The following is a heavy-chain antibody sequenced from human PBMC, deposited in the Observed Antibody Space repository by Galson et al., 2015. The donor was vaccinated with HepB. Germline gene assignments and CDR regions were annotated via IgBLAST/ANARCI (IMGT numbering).Heavy chain of an antibody. D-gene: IGHD3-22*01. J-gene: IGHJ4*02. CDR1: GGTFSSYA. CDR3: ARASQWGGLYYDSSGYYYDY. V-gene: IGHV1-69*13. Sequence: SVKVSCKASGGTFSSYAISWVRQAPGQGLEWMGGIIPIFGTANYAQKFQGRVTITADESTSTAYMELSSLRSEDTAVYYCARASQWGGLYYDSSGYYYDYWGQGTLVTVSS. CDR2: IIPIFGTA.